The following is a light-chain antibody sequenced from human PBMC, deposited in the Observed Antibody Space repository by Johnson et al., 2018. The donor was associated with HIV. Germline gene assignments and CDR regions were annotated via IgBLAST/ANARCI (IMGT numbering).Light chain of an antibody. CDR2: ENN. Sequence: QPVLTQPPSVSAAPGQKVTISCSGGRSNIGNNYVSWYQQLPGTTPKLLMYENNERPSGIPDRFSGSKSGTSATLRITGLQTGDEADYYCGTWDSSLSVLYVFGTGTKVTVL. V-gene: IGLV1-51*02. J-gene: IGLJ1*01. CDR1: RSNIGNNY. CDR3: GTWDSSLSVLYV.